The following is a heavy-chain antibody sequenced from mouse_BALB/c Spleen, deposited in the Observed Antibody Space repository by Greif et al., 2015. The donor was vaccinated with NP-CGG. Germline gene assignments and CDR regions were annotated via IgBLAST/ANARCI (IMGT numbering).Heavy chain of an antibody. J-gene: IGHJ3*01. CDR2: ISDGGSYT. Sequence: EVQVVESGGGLVKPGGSLKLSCAASGFTFSDYYMYWVRQTPEKRLEWVATISDGGSYTYYPDSVKGRFTISRDNAKNNLYLQMSSLKSEDTAMYYCARDRDYYGYRTWFAYWGQGTLVTVSA. CDR1: GFTFSDYY. V-gene: IGHV5-4*02. D-gene: IGHD1-2*01. CDR3: ARDRDYYGYRTWFAY.